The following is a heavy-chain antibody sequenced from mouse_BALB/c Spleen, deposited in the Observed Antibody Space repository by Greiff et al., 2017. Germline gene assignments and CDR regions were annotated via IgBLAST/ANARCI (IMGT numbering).Heavy chain of an antibody. V-gene: IGHV1-18*01. J-gene: IGHJ4*01. CDR2: INPNNGGT. Sequence: EVMLVESGPELVKPGASVKIPCKASGYTFTDYNMDWVKQSHGKSLEWIGDINPNNGGTIYNQKFKGKATLTVDKSSSTAYMELRSLTSEDTAVYYCARWGDYDERRRRYYAMDYWGQGTSVTVSS. D-gene: IGHD2-4*01. CDR3: ARWGDYDERRRRYYAMDY. CDR1: GYTFTDYN.